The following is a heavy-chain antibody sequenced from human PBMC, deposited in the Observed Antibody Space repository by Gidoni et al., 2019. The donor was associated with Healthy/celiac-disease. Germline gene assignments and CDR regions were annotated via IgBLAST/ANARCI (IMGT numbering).Heavy chain of an antibody. V-gene: IGHV3-9*01. CDR2: ISWNSGSI. J-gene: IGHJ3*02. D-gene: IGHD2-21*02. CDR1: GFTFDDYA. CDR3: AKELVLSDQMGGAFDI. Sequence: EVQLVESGGGLVQPGRSLRLSCAASGFTFDDYAMHWVRQAPGKGLEWVSGISWNSGSIGYADSVKGRFTISRDNAKNSLYLQMNSLRAEDTALYYCAKELVLSDQMGGAFDIWGQGTMVTVSS.